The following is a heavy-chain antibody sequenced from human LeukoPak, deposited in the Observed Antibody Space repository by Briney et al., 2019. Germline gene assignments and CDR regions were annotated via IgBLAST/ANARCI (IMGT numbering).Heavy chain of an antibody. CDR2: INQDGTEK. CDR3: ATNAGVIGTRPHQRYYFDY. J-gene: IGHJ4*02. CDR1: GFTFNSSW. V-gene: IGHV3-7*01. D-gene: IGHD6-6*01. Sequence: GGSLRLSCAASGFTFNSSWMRWVRQAPGKGLEWVANINQDGTEKYFVDSVKGRFTISRDNAKNSLYVQMNSLRAEDTAVYYCATNAGVIGTRPHQRYYFDYWGQGALVTVSS.